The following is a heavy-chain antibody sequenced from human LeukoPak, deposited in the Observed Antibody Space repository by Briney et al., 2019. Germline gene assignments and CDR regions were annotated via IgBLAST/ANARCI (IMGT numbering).Heavy chain of an antibody. CDR2: IYYSGST. J-gene: IGHJ4*02. D-gene: IGHD5-18*01. CDR3: ARVGVSYGYSFLFDY. V-gene: IGHV4-30-4*08. Sequence: SWVRQPPGKGLEWIGYIYYSGSTYYNPSLKSRVTISVDTSKNQFSLKLSSVTAADTAVYYCARVGVSYGYSFLFDYWGQGTLVTVSS.